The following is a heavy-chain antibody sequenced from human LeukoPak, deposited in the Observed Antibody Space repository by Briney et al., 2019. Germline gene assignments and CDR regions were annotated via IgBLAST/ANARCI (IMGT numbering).Heavy chain of an antibody. D-gene: IGHD2-2*01. CDR1: GFTFDDHG. Sequence: GGSLRLSCAASGFTFDDHGMSWVRQAPGKGLEWVSGINWNGGSTGYADSVKGRFTISRDNAKNSLYLQMNSLRAEDTALYYCARDLGYCSSTSCYRVFDYWGQGTLVTVSS. J-gene: IGHJ4*02. CDR2: INWNGGST. CDR3: ARDLGYCSSTSCYRVFDY. V-gene: IGHV3-20*04.